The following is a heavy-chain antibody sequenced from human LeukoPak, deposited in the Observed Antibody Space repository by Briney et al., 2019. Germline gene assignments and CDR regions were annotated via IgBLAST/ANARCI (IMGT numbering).Heavy chain of an antibody. Sequence: GAPLRPSCAASGFTVSSYYMSWVRQAPGKGLEWVAVIYSGGSTYYADSVKGRFTIFRDNSKNMLYLQMNSLRAEDTAVYYCARGTWFDPWGQGTRVTVSS. CDR3: ARGTWFDP. CDR1: GFTVSSYY. V-gene: IGHV3-53*01. J-gene: IGHJ5*02. CDR2: IYSGGST.